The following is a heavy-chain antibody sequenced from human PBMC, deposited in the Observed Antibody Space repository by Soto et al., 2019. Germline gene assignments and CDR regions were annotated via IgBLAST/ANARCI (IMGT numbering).Heavy chain of an antibody. CDR2: ITGSGGAT. Sequence: EVQLLESGGNLVQPGGSLRLSCAASGFTFTDYAVSWVRQAPGKGLQWVSFITGSGGATLYADAVKGRFTISRGKCKNTLYLNMNSLRAGDTAVYSCAKESGGSLHYFYAYGRVFWGQGTTVTVSS. J-gene: IGHJ6*02. V-gene: IGHV3-23*01. CDR3: AKESGGSLHYFYAYGRVF. CDR1: GFTFTDYA. D-gene: IGHD2-15*01.